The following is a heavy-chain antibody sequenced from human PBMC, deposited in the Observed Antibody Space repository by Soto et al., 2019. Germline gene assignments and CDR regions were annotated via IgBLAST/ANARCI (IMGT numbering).Heavy chain of an antibody. CDR3: AKSHGGRSYGYESDY. Sequence: GGSLRLSCAASGFTFSSYGMQWVRQAPGKGLEWVAVISYDGSNKYYADSVKGRFTISRDNSKNTLYLQMNSLRAEDTAVYYCAKSHGGRSYGYESDYWGQGTLVTVSS. D-gene: IGHD5-18*01. V-gene: IGHV3-30*18. CDR1: GFTFSSYG. J-gene: IGHJ4*02. CDR2: ISYDGSNK.